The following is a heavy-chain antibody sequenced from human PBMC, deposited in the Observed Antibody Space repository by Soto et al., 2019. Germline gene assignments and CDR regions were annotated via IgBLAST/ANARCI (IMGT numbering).Heavy chain of an antibody. D-gene: IGHD3-9*01. CDR1: GFTFSSYD. V-gene: IGHV3-13*01. Sequence: GGSLRLSCAASGFTFSSYDMHWVRQATGKGLEWVSAIGTAGDTYYPGSVKGRFTISRENAKNSLYLQMNSLRAGDTAVYYCARGRYGGNWFDPWGQGTLVTVSS. CDR3: ARGRYGGNWFDP. CDR2: IGTAGDT. J-gene: IGHJ5*02.